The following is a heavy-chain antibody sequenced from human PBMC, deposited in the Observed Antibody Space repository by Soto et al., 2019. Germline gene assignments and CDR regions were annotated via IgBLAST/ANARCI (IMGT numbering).Heavy chain of an antibody. J-gene: IGHJ4*02. CDR1: GYTFTSYA. Sequence: ASVKVSCKASGYTFTSYAMHLVRQAPGQRLEWMGWINAGNGNTKYSQKFQGRVTITRDTSASTAYMELSSLRSEDTAVYYCATGPPWGRIAAAGPFEYWGQGTPVTVSS. D-gene: IGHD6-13*01. CDR3: ATGPPWGRIAAAGPFEY. CDR2: INAGNGNT. V-gene: IGHV1-3*01.